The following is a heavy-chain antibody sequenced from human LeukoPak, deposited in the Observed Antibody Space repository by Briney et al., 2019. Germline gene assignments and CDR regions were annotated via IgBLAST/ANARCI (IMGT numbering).Heavy chain of an antibody. D-gene: IGHD2-8*01. J-gene: IGHJ4*02. CDR1: GGSFSGYY. CDR3: ARGRAKVYPTAEYYFDY. V-gene: IGHV4-34*01. CDR2: INHSGST. Sequence: SETLSLTCAVYGGSFSGYYWSWIRQPPGKGLEWIGEINHSGSTNYNPSLKSRVTISVDTSKNQFSLKLSSVTAADTAVYYCARGRAKVYPTAEYYFDYWGQGTLVTVSS.